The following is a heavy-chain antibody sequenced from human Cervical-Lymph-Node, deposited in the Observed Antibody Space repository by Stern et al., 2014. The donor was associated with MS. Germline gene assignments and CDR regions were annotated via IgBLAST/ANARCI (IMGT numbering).Heavy chain of an antibody. CDR3: ARGGRGVGLEY. CDR2: VSYDGTQR. Sequence: VQLEESGGGVVKPGRSLSLSCVASGFTLSTYAMHWVRQAPGKGLEWVAFVSYDGTQRNSTDSVKARFTISRDNSKNTLYLHMNSLRDEDTAVYFCARGGRGVGLEYWGQGALVTVSS. V-gene: IGHV3-30-3*01. J-gene: IGHJ4*02. CDR1: GFTLSTYA. D-gene: IGHD3-10*01.